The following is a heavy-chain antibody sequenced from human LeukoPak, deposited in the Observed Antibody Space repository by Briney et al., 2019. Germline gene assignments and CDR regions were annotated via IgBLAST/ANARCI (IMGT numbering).Heavy chain of an antibody. D-gene: IGHD3-22*01. CDR3: AKRGYYYDSSGYYYFDY. CDR1: GLAFSGDA. V-gene: IGHV3-23*01. J-gene: IGHJ4*02. CDR2: VSGSGGGT. Sequence: GGSLSLSCAASGLAFSGDAISWGREAPGEGQGWVSAVSGSGGGTYFADPVKGRLPIYWDNSRNTLYLQMNSLRAEDTAVYYCAKRGYYYDSSGYYYFDYWGQGTLVTVSS.